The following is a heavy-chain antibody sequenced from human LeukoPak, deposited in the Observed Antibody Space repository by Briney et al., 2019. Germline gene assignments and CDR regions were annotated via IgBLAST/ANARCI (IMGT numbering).Heavy chain of an antibody. CDR1: GGSISSYY. V-gene: IGHV4-59*08. CDR2: IYYSGST. J-gene: IGHJ3*02. CDR3: ARQMGHFDI. Sequence: KSSETLSLTCTVSGGSISSYYWSWIRQPPGKGLEWIGYIYYSGSTNYNPSLKSRVTISVDTSKNQFSLKLSSVTAADTAVYYCARQMGHFDIWGQGTMVTVSS. D-gene: IGHD5-24*01.